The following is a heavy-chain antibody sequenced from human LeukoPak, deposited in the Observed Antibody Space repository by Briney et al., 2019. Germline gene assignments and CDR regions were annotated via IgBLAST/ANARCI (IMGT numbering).Heavy chain of an antibody. J-gene: IGHJ4*02. Sequence: PSETLSLTCTVSGGSISSYYWSWIRQPPGKGLEWIGYIYYSGSTNYNPSLKSRVTISVDTSKNQSSLKLSSVTAADTAVYYCARLYDFWSGYYFDYWGQGTLVTVSS. V-gene: IGHV4-59*01. CDR3: ARLYDFWSGYYFDY. CDR2: IYYSGST. D-gene: IGHD3-3*01. CDR1: GGSISSYY.